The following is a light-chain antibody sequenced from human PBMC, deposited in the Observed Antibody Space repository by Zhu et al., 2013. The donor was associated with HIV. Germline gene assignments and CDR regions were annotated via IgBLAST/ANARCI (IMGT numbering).Light chain of an antibody. CDR1: QNVNRF. CDR2: DAS. Sequence: EIVLTQSPGTLSLSPGERATLSCRASQNVNRFLAWYQQRPGQAPRLLIYDASNRATGIPARFSGSGSGTDFSLTISSLEPEDFAVYYCQQRSNWPRYSFGQGTKLEIK. V-gene: IGKV3-11*01. J-gene: IGKJ2*03. CDR3: QQRSNWPRYS.